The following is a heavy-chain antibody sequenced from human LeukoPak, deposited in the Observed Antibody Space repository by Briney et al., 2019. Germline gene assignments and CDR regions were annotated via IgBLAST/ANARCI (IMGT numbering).Heavy chain of an antibody. Sequence: SETLSLTCAVYGGSFSGYYWSWIRQPPGKGLEWIGEINHSGSTNYNPSLKSRVTISVDTSKNQFSLKLSSVTAADTAVYYCARGEDSSGWYAGDYWGQGTLVTVSS. D-gene: IGHD6-19*01. CDR2: INHSGST. V-gene: IGHV4-34*01. CDR3: ARGEDSSGWYAGDY. J-gene: IGHJ4*02. CDR1: GGSFSGYY.